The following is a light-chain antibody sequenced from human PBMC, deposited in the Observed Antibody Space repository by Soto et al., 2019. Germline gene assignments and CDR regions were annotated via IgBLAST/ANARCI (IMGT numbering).Light chain of an antibody. CDR2: GAS. CDR1: QSITSN. CDR3: QQYNNWPPT. Sequence: EIVITQSPATLSVSPGEGATLSCRASQSITSNLAWYQQKPGQAPRLLVSGASTRATGIPARFSGSGSGTEFTLTISSLQSEDFAVYYCQQYNNWPPTFGQGTKVEIK. J-gene: IGKJ1*01. V-gene: IGKV3-15*01.